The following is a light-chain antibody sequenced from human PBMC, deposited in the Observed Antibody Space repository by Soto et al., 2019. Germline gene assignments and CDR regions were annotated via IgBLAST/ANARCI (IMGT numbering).Light chain of an antibody. CDR2: DSS. CDR3: RQRYSWRMPT. CDR1: QSVSNY. V-gene: IGKV3-11*01. J-gene: IGKJ2*01. Sequence: IVLTQSPATLSLSPGETATLSSRASQSVSNYLAWYQQKPAQTPRLLTYDSSNRATGIPARFSGSGSATDFTLTISSLESEDGVVCYCRQRYSWRMPTFGGGTKLEIK.